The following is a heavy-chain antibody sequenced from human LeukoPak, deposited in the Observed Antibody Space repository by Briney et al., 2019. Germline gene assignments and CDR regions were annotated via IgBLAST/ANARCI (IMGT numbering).Heavy chain of an antibody. D-gene: IGHD3-22*01. V-gene: IGHV1-18*01. Sequence: GASVKVSCKASGYTFTSYGISWVRQTPGQGLEWMGWISAYNGNTNYAQKLQGRVTMTTDTSTSTAYMELRSLRSDDTAVYYCARTNYYDSSGSQGPGTFYYGLDVWGQGTTVTVSS. CDR3: ARTNYYDSSGSQGPGTFYYGLDV. J-gene: IGHJ6*02. CDR2: ISAYNGNT. CDR1: GYTFTSYG.